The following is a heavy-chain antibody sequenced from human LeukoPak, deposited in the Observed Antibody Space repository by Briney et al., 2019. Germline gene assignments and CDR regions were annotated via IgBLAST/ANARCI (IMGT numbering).Heavy chain of an antibody. CDR3: ARGLAYNYDSSAYFLDY. V-gene: IGHV3-48*01. J-gene: IGHJ4*02. CDR1: GFIFSDYS. D-gene: IGHD3-22*01. Sequence: PGGSLRLSCTASGFIFSDYSMNWVRQTPGKGLEWISYISRSGSTRHDADSARGRFTISRDNAKNSLYLQMNSLRADDTAVYYCARGLAYNYDSSAYFLDYWGQGTLVTFSS. CDR2: ISRSGSTR.